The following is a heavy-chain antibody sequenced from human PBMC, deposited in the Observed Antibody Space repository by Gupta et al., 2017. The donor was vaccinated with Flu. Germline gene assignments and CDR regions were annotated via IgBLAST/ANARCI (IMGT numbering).Heavy chain of an antibody. CDR3: VRGSGWILKY. J-gene: IGHJ4*02. D-gene: IGHD6-19*01. CDR2: MKQDGSES. Sequence: EVQLVESGGGLVQPGGSLRLSCVGSGFTFSDAWMHWVRQPPGKGLEWVADMKQDGSESHYVDSVKGRFTISRDDAKNSLFLQMNSLRAGDTAVYYCVRGSGWILKYWGQGTLVTVSS. V-gene: IGHV3-7*01. CDR1: GFTFSDAW.